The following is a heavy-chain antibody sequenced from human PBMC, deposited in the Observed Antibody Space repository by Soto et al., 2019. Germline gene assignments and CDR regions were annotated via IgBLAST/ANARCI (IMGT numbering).Heavy chain of an antibody. CDR2: IYYSGST. V-gene: IGHV4-39*01. J-gene: IGHJ4*02. CDR3: ARRRDRYSSGWFY. CDR1: GGSISSSSYY. Sequence: SETLSLTCTVSGGSISSSSYYWGWIRQSPGKGLEWIGSIYYSGSTYYNPSLKSRVTISVDTSKYQFSLKLSSVTAADTAVYYCARRRDRYSSGWFYWGQGTLVTVSS. D-gene: IGHD6-19*01.